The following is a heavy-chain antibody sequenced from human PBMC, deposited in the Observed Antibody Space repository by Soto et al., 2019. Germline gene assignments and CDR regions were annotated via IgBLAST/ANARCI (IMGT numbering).Heavy chain of an antibody. CDR3: AREPPLAYCGGDCYTRQDFQH. D-gene: IGHD2-21*01. CDR2: IIPILGIA. CDR1: GGTFSSYT. J-gene: IGHJ1*01. V-gene: IGHV1-69*04. Sequence: ASVKVSCKASGGTFSSYTISWVRQAPGQGLEWMGRIIPILGIANYAQKFQGRVTITGDKSTSTAYMELSSLRSEDTAVYYCAREPPLAYCGGDCYTRQDFQHWGQGTLVTVSS.